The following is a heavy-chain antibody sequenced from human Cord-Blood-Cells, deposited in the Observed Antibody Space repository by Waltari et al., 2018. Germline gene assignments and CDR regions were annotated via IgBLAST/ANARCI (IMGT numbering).Heavy chain of an antibody. D-gene: IGHD6-19*01. CDR2: INHSGST. V-gene: IGHV4-34*01. CDR1: GRSFSGYS. J-gene: IGHJ1*01. Sequence: QVQLQPWGAGLFKPSETLSLTFAVHGRSFSGYSWRWILQPPGKGLEWIGEINHSGSTNYNPSLKSRVTISVDTSKNQFSLKLSSVTAADTAVYYCARRSGWYHAEYFQHWGQGTLVTVSS. CDR3: ARRSGWYHAEYFQH.